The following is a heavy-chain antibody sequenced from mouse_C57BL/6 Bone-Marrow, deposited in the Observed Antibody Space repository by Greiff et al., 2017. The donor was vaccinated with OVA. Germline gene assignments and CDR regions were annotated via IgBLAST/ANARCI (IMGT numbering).Heavy chain of an antibody. CDR1: GYTFTNYW. D-gene: IGHD3-1*01. CDR2: IYPGGGYT. CDR3: ARSGRRNSPYYYAMDD. V-gene: IGHV1-63*01. Sequence: QVQLQQSGAELVRPGTSVKMSCKASGYTFTNYWIGWAKQRPGHGLEWIGDIYPGGGYTNYTEKFKGKATLTADKSSSTAYMQFSSLTSEDSAIYYCARSGRRNSPYYYAMDDWGQGTSVTVAA. J-gene: IGHJ4*01.